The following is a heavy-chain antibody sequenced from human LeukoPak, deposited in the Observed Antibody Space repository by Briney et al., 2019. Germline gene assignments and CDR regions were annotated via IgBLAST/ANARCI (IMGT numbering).Heavy chain of an antibody. CDR3: ARRFGGYGDY. CDR2: ISRSAGTI. D-gene: IGHD5-12*01. CDR1: GFTFSTYE. V-gene: IGHV3-48*03. J-gene: IGHJ4*02. Sequence: PGGSLRLSCAASGFTFSTYEMNWVRQAPGKGLQWISYISRSAGTINYADSVKGRFTISRDNAKNSLYLQMNSLTAEDTAVYYCARRFGGYGDYWGQGVLVTVSS.